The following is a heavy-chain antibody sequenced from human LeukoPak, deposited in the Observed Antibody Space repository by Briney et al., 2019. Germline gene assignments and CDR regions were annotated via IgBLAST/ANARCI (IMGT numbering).Heavy chain of an antibody. Sequence: ASVQVSCKASGYSFTGYYMHWVRQAPGQGLEWMGWSNPNSGGTNYAQKFQGRVTMTRDTSISTAYMELSRLRSDDTAVYYCARDFYSGYDLATPQGFDYWGQGTLVTVSS. CDR2: SNPNSGGT. D-gene: IGHD5-12*01. CDR1: GYSFTGYY. CDR3: ARDFYSGYDLATPQGFDY. J-gene: IGHJ4*02. V-gene: IGHV1-2*02.